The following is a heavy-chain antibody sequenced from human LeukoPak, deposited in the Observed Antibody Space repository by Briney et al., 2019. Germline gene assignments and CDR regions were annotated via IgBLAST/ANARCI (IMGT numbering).Heavy chain of an antibody. CDR2: ISGDGSST. Sequence: PGGSLRLSCAASGFTFSNYWMHWVRQAPGKGLVWVSRISGDGSSTTYADSVKGRFTISRGNAENTLYLQMNSLRADDTAVYYCARGGVDYWGQGTLVTVSS. D-gene: IGHD3-16*01. J-gene: IGHJ4*02. V-gene: IGHV3-74*01. CDR3: ARGGVDY. CDR1: GFTFSNYW.